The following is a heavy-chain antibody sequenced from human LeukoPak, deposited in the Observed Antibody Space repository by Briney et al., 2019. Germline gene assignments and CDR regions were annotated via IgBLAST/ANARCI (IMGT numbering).Heavy chain of an antibody. J-gene: IGHJ4*02. CDR3: ARRAGAYSHPYDY. CDR2: IRYDGSNK. Sequence: GGSLRLSCAASGFTFSSYGMYWVRQAPGKGLEWVAFIRYDGSNKYYADSVKGRFTVSRDNSKNTLYLQMNSLRAEDTAVYYCARRAGAYSHPYDYWGQGTLVTVSS. D-gene: IGHD4/OR15-4a*01. CDR1: GFTFSSYG. V-gene: IGHV3-30*02.